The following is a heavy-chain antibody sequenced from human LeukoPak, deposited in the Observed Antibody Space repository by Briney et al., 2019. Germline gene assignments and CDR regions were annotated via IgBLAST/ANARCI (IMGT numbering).Heavy chain of an antibody. J-gene: IGHJ5*02. D-gene: IGHD6-19*01. Sequence: SETLSLTCTVSGGSVSSGSYYWSWIRQPPGKGLEWIGYIYYSGSTNYNPSLKSRVTISVDTSKNQFSLKLSSVTAADTAVYYCARRRSGWYLTDWFDPWGQGTLVTVSS. CDR2: IYYSGST. CDR1: GGSVSSGSYY. CDR3: ARRRSGWYLTDWFDP. V-gene: IGHV4-61*01.